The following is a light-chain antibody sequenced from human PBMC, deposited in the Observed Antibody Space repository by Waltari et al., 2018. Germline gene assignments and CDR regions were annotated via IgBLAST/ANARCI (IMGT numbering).Light chain of an antibody. CDR2: RAS. Sequence: DIQMTLSPSTLSASVGDRVTIPCRASQTISSWLAWYQQQPGKAPRLLIYRASTLESGVPSRFSGSGSGTEFTLTISSLQPDDFATYYCQQYNSYSITFGQGTRLEIK. V-gene: IGKV1-5*03. J-gene: IGKJ5*01. CDR3: QQYNSYSIT. CDR1: QTISSW.